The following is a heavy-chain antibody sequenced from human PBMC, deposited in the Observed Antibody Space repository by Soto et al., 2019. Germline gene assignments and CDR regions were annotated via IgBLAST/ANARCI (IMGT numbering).Heavy chain of an antibody. D-gene: IGHD2-15*01. CDR3: ARGGLYCSGGSCYYYYGMDV. CDR2: IYHSGST. CDR1: GGSISSGGYS. Sequence: KTSETLSLTCAVSGGSISSGGYSWGWIRQPPGKGLEWIGYIYHSGSTYYNPSLKSRVTISVDRSKNQFSLKLSSVTAADTAVYYCARGGLYCSGGSCYYYYGMDVWGQGTTVTVSS. J-gene: IGHJ6*02. V-gene: IGHV4-30-2*01.